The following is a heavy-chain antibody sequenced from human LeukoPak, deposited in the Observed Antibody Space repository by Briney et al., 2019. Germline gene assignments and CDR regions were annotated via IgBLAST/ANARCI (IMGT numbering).Heavy chain of an antibody. J-gene: IGHJ6*02. D-gene: IGHD3-22*01. Sequence: PQTLSLTCTVSGGSISSGGYYWSWIRQHPGKGLEWIGYIYYSGSTYYNPSLKSRVTISVDTSKNQFSLKLSSVTAADTAVYYCARASRSSGLWDYYYGMDVWGQGTTVTVSS. CDR1: GGSISSGGYY. V-gene: IGHV4-30-4*08. CDR2: IYYSGST. CDR3: ARASRSSGLWDYYYGMDV.